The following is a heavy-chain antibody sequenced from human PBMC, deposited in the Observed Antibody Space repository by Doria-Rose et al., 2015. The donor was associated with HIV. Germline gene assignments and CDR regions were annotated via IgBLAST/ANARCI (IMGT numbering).Heavy chain of an antibody. CDR3: ARGSYGAFDI. CDR1: GFTFSTYR. D-gene: IGHD3-10*01. V-gene: IGHV3-7*01. CDR2: IKQDGSEK. Sequence: GGGLVQPGGSLRLSCAASGFTFSTYRMHWVRQAPGKGLEWVANIKQDGSEKSYVDSVDGRFTISRDDAKNSLYLQMNSLRAEDTAVYYCARGSYGAFDIWGQGTMITVSS. J-gene: IGHJ3*02.